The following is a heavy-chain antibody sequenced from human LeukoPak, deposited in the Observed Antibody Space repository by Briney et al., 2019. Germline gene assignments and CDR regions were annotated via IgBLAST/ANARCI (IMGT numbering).Heavy chain of an antibody. J-gene: IGHJ4*02. V-gene: IGHV4-39*01. CDR2: MYYSGST. Sequence: SETLTLTCTVSGLSFSYSHYYWGWICQPPGKGLEWIGTMYYSGSTYYNPSLKSRVTMSVHTSKNQFSLRLTSVTATDTSLYYCASLDIGKCVFGPSVVVEGGQGTLVTVSS. CDR3: ASLDIGKCVFGPSVVVE. CDR1: GLSFSYSHYY. D-gene: IGHD2-2*01.